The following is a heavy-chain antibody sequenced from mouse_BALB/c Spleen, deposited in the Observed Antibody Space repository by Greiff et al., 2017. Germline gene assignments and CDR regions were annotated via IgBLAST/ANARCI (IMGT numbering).Heavy chain of an antibody. J-gene: IGHJ4*01. CDR1: GFSLTSYG. CDR3: ARSYYGTHYAMDY. CDR2: IWSGGST. Sequence: VMLVESGPGLVAPSQSLSITCTVSGFSLTSYGVHWVRQPPGKGLEWLGVIWSGGSTDYNAAFISRLSISKDNSKSQVFFKMNSLQANDTAIYYCARSYYGTHYAMDYWGQGTSVTVSS. V-gene: IGHV2-2*02. D-gene: IGHD2-10*01.